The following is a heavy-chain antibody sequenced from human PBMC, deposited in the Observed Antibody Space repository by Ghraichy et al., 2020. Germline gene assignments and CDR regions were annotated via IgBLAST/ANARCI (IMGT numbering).Heavy chain of an antibody. D-gene: IGHD1-26*01. CDR2: IYYSGST. V-gene: IGHV4-61*01. CDR3: ARGSGSYGNYYYGMDV. CDR1: GGSVSSGSYY. J-gene: IGHJ6*02. Sequence: SETLSLTCTVSGGSVSSGSYYWSWIRQPPGKGLEWIGYIYYSGSTNYNPSLKSRVTISVDTSKNQFSLKLSSVTAADTAVYYCARGSGSYGNYYYGMDVWGQGTTVTVSS.